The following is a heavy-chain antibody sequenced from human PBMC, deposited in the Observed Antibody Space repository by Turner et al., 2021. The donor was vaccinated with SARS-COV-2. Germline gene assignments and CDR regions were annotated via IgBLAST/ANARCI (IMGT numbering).Heavy chain of an antibody. CDR1: GGSISSSSYY. CDR2: IYYSGST. V-gene: IGHV4-39*01. CDR3: AGEEVVFRASHTLYYYGMDV. D-gene: IGHD3-22*01. Sequence: QLQLQESGPVLVKPSETLYLTCTVPGGSISSSSYYWGWIRQHPGKGLEWIGSIYYSGSTYYNPSLKSRVTISVDTSKNQFSLKLSSVTAADTAVYYCAGEEVVFRASHTLYYYGMDVWGQGTTVTVSS. J-gene: IGHJ6*02.